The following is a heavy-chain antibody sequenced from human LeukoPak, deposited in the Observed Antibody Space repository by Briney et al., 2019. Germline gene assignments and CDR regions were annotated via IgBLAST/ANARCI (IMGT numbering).Heavy chain of an antibody. Sequence: GGSLRLSCAASGFTVSSNYMSWVRQAPGKGLEWVSVIYSGGSTYYADSVKGRFTSSRDNSKNTLYLQMNSLRAEDTAVYYCARDRSTDWYYDFWSGTHWYFDLWGRGTLVTVSS. J-gene: IGHJ2*01. CDR3: ARDRSTDWYYDFWSGTHWYFDL. D-gene: IGHD3-3*01. CDR1: GFTVSSNY. V-gene: IGHV3-53*01. CDR2: IYSGGST.